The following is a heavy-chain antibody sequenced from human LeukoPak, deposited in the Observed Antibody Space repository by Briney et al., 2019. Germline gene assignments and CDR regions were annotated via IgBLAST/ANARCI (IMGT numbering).Heavy chain of an antibody. J-gene: IGHJ4*02. D-gene: IGHD5-24*01. Sequence: PSETLSLTCTVSGGSISSSYWSWIRQPAGKGLEWIGRIYTSGSTNYNYNPSLKSRVTMSVDTSKNQFSLNLTSVTAADTAVYHCARDPNYALWGQGTLVTVSS. CDR2: IYTSGST. CDR3: ARDPNYAL. V-gene: IGHV4-4*07. CDR1: GGSISSSY.